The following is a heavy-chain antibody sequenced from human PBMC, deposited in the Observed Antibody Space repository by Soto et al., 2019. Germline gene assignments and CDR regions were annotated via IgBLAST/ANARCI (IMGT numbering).Heavy chain of an antibody. D-gene: IGHD6-13*01. Sequence: GGALRLSCAASGFTFSSYAMSWVRQAPGKGLEWVSAISGSGGSTYYADSVKGRFTISRDNSKNTLYLQMNSLRAEDTAVYYCAKVYSSSWYYFDYWGQGTLVTVSS. J-gene: IGHJ4*02. CDR2: ISGSGGST. CDR1: GFTFSSYA. V-gene: IGHV3-23*01. CDR3: AKVYSSSWYYFDY.